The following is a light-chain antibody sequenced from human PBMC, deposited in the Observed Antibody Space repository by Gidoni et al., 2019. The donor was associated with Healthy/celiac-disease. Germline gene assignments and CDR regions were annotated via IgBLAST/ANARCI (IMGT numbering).Light chain of an antibody. CDR3: QQYGSSPRS. J-gene: IGKJ2*03. V-gene: IGKV3-20*01. Sequence: EIVLPQSPGTLSLSPGERATLSCRASQSVSSSYLAWYQQKPGQAPRLHIYGASSRATGIPDRFSGSGSGTDFALTISRLEPEDFAVYYCQQYGSSPRSFGQGTKLEIK. CDR2: GAS. CDR1: QSVSSSY.